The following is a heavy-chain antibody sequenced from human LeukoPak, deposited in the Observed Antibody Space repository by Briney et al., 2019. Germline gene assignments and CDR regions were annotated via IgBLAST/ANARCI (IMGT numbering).Heavy chain of an antibody. Sequence: PSETLSLICTVSGGSTTNSYWSWIRHSAGTGMEWVGRIHATGSTNYNPSLTSRVSMSLDMPTNQFSLTLSAVTVADTATYYCARIFDRDVWGQGTTVTVSP. V-gene: IGHV4-4*07. J-gene: IGHJ3*01. CDR1: GGSTTNSY. CDR3: ARIFDRDV. D-gene: IGHD3-9*01. CDR2: IHATGST.